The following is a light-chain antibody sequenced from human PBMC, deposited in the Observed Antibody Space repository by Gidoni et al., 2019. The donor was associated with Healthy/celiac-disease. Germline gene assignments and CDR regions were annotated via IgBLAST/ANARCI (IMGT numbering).Light chain of an antibody. CDR1: QSVSSY. CDR3: QQRSNCLIT. J-gene: IGKJ5*01. Sequence: EIVLTQSPATLSLSPGERATLSCRASQSVSSYLAWYQQKPGQAPRLHIYDASNRATGIPARFSGSGSGTDFTLTIISLEPEDFAVYYCQQRSNCLITFGQGTRLEIK. V-gene: IGKV3-11*01. CDR2: DAS.